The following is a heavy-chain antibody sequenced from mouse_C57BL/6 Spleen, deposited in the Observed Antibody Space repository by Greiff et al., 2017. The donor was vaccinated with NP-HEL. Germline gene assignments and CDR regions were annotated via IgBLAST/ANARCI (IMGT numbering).Heavy chain of an antibody. V-gene: IGHV1-64*01. D-gene: IGHD1-1*01. Sequence: VQLQQPGAELVKPGASVTLSCKASGYTFTSYWMHWVKQRPGQGLEWIGMIPPNSGSTNYNEKFKSKATLTVDKSSSTAYMQLSSLTSEDSAVYYCARTLYGSYYFDYWGQGTTLTVSS. CDR2: IPPNSGST. CDR1: GYTFTSYW. CDR3: ARTLYGSYYFDY. J-gene: IGHJ2*01.